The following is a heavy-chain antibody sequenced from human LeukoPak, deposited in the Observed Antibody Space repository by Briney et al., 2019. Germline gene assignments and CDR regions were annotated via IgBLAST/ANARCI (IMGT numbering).Heavy chain of an antibody. CDR3: ARIGYNHYFDY. V-gene: IGHV1-2*02. CDR1: GYTFTDYY. CDR2: INPNSGGT. J-gene: IGHJ4*02. Sequence: ASVKVSCKASGYTFTDYYLHWVRQAPGQGLEWMGWINPNSGGTNYAQTFQGRVTMTRDTSITTAYMELSRLRSDDAAVYFCARIGYNHYFDYWGQGTLVTVSS. D-gene: IGHD5-24*01.